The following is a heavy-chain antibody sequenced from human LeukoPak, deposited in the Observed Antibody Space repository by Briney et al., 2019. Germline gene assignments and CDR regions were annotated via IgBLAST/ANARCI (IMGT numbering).Heavy chain of an antibody. CDR3: ARDSQGGYYPYNWFDP. CDR1: GFTFSNYA. CDR2: ISYDGSNK. D-gene: IGHD1-26*01. V-gene: IGHV3-30-3*01. Sequence: PGGSLRLSCAASGFTFSNYAMHWVRQAPGKGLEWVAVISYDGSNKYYADSVKGRFTISRDNSKNTLYLQMNSLRAEDTAVYYCARDSQGGYYPYNWFDPWGQGTLVTVSS. J-gene: IGHJ5*02.